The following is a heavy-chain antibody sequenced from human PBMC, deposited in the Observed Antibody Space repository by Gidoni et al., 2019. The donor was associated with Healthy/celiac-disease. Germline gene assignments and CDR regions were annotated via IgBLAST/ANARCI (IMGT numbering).Heavy chain of an antibody. J-gene: IGHJ5*02. V-gene: IGHV1-2*04. CDR2: INPNSGGT. CDR3: ARALELDGGFGWFDP. D-gene: IGHD1-26*01. CDR1: GYTFTGYY. Sequence: QVQLVQSGAEVKKPGASVKVSCKASGYTFTGYYMHWVRQAPGQGLEWMGWINPNSGGTNYAQKFQGWVTMTRDTSISTAYMELSRLRSDDTAVYYCARALELDGGFGWFDPWGQGTLVTVSS.